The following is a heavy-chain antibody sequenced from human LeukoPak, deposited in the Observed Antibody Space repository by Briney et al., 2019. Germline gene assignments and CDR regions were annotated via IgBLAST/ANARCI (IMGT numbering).Heavy chain of an antibody. CDR3: AKDLQLAATSYLY. CDR1: GFTFSSYS. CDR2: ISSSSSYI. Sequence: GGSLRLSCAASGFTFSSYSMNWVRQAPGKGLEWVSSISSSSSYIYYADSVKGRFTISRDNAKNSLYLQMNILRAEDTAVYSCAKDLQLAATSYLYWGQGTLVTVSS. J-gene: IGHJ4*02. D-gene: IGHD2-15*01. V-gene: IGHV3-21*04.